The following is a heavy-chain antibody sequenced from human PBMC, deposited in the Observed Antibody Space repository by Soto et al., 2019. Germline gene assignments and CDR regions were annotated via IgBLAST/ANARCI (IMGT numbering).Heavy chain of an antibody. CDR2: IWYDGGYK. V-gene: IGHV3-33*01. CDR1: GFTFSNYG. D-gene: IGHD5-12*01. CDR3: ARDQSGYNHLGDD. Sequence: QVPLVESGGGVVQPGRSLRLSCAASGFTFSNYGMHWVRQAPGKGLEWVAVIWYDGGYKYADSVKGRFTISRDNSNNTLYLQTNSLSVEDTAVYYCARDQSGYNHLGDDWGQGTLVTVSS. J-gene: IGHJ4*02.